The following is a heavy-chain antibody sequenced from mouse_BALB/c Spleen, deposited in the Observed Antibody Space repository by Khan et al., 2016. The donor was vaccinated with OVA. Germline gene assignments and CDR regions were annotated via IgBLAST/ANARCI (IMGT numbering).Heavy chain of an antibody. D-gene: IGHD2-1*01. CDR1: GCTFSSFV. CDR3: TNGNYGWFAY. V-gene: IGHV5-9-3*01. CDR2: ISSAATYT. J-gene: IGHJ3*01. Sequence: VQLKESGGGLVEPGGSLKLSCAASGCTFSSFVMSWVRQTPEKRLEWVATISSAATYTYYPDSVKGRFTISRDNAKNTLYLQMNSLRSDDTAIYYCTNGNYGWFAYWGQGTLVTVST.